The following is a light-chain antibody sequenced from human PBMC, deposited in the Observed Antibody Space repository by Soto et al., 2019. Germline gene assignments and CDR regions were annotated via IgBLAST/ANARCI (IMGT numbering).Light chain of an antibody. CDR1: QRISSY. J-gene: IGKJ5*01. CDR2: AAS. CDR3: QQSDSTPIT. V-gene: IGKV1-39*01. Sequence: DIQMTQSPSSLSASVGDRVTITCRASQRISSYLNWYQQKPGKAPQLLIYAASSLQSGVPSRFRGSGAGTDFTLTISSLQPEDFATYYCQQSDSTPITFGQGTRLEIK.